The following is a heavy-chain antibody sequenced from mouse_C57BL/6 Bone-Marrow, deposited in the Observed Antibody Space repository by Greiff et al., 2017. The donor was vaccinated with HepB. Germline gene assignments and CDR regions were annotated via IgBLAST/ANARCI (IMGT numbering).Heavy chain of an antibody. D-gene: IGHD2-3*01. J-gene: IGHJ4*01. CDR3: ARSLYDGYYVYAMDY. V-gene: IGHV1-55*01. Sequence: QVQLQQPGAELVKPGASVKMSCKASGYTFTSYWITWVKQRPGHGLEWIGDMYSGSGSTNYNEKFKSKATLTVDKSSSTAYMQLSSLTSEDSAVYYCARSLYDGYYVYAMDYWGQGTSVTVSS. CDR1: GYTFTSYW. CDR2: MYSGSGST.